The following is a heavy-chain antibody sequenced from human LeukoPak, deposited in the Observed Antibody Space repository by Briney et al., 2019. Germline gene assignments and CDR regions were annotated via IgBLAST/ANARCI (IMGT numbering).Heavy chain of an antibody. CDR1: GFTFSSHA. CDR3: ARDYDASFDY. CDR2: ISYDGSNK. V-gene: IGHV3-30*04. Sequence: GRSLRLSCAASGFTFSSHAMHWVRQAPGKGLEWVAVISYDGSNKYYADSVKGRFTISRDNSKNTLYLQMNSLRAEDTAVYYCARDYDASFDYWGQGTLVTVSS. D-gene: IGHD5-12*01. J-gene: IGHJ4*02.